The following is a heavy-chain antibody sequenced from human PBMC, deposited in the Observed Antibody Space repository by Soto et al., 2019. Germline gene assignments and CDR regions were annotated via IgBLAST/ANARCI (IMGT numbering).Heavy chain of an antibody. V-gene: IGHV1-18*01. CDR1: GYSFMKCC. CDR3: AREASVLIPAAQPSRFDS. J-gene: IGHJ4*02. D-gene: IGHD2-2*01. Sequence: ASVKVSCKGFGYSFMKCCINWVRQAPGQGLEWVGWISPYSGYTHSAQKFHGRLTLTTDTAASTAYMELRILRSADTALYYCAREASVLIPAAQPSRFDSWGQGTLVTVSS. CDR2: ISPYSGYT.